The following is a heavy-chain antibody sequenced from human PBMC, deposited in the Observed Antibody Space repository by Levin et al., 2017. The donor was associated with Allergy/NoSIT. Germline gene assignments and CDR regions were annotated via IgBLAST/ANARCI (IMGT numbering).Heavy chain of an antibody. CDR2: IYYSGNT. J-gene: IGHJ4*02. V-gene: IGHV4-30-2*01. CDR3: ARRVGASRATFDF. Sequence: PSETLSLTCAVSGGSMSSAAYSWNWLRQPPGTGLEWIGYIYYSGNTYYNPSLKSRVTLSVDRSKNEFSLKVNSVTAADTAVYYCARRVGASRATFDFWGQGLLVTVSS. CDR1: GGSMSSAAYS. D-gene: IGHD1-26*01.